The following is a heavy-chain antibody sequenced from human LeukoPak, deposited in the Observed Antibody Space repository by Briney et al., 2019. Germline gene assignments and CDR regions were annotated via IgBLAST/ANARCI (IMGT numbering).Heavy chain of an antibody. Sequence: SETLSLTCTVSGGSISSSSYYWCWIRQPPGKGLEWIGSIYYSGSTYYNPSLKSRVTISVDTSKNQFSLKLSSVTAADTAVYYCARYEENSGWYSYYFDYWGQGTLVTVSS. D-gene: IGHD6-19*01. V-gene: IGHV4-39*01. J-gene: IGHJ4*02. CDR1: GGSISSSSYY. CDR3: ARYEENSGWYSYYFDY. CDR2: IYYSGST.